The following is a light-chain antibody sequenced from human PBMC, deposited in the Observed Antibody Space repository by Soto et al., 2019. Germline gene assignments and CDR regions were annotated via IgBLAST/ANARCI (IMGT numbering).Light chain of an antibody. V-gene: IGLV2-14*03. Sequence: QSALTQPASVSGSPGQSITISCTGTSSDVGGYEYVSWYQQHPGKAPKRIIYDVSDRPSGVSNRFSGSKSGNTASLAISGLQAEDDADYYCSSYTTPSPHGVLGTATKSTVL. CDR2: DVS. CDR1: SSDVGGYEY. J-gene: IGLJ1*01. CDR3: SSYTTPSPHGV.